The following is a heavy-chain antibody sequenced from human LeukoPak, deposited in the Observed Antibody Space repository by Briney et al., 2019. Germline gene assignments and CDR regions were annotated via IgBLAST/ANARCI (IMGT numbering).Heavy chain of an antibody. Sequence: GGSLRLSCAASGFTFSSYGMHWVRQAPGKGLEWVAVIWYDGSNKYYADSVKGRFTISRDNSKNTLFLQMNSLRAEDTAVYYCARGEDSKTYPVSGYWGQGTLVTVSS. CDR2: IWYDGSNK. CDR3: ARGEDSKTYPVSGY. CDR1: GFTFSSYG. D-gene: IGHD3-22*01. J-gene: IGHJ4*02. V-gene: IGHV3-33*01.